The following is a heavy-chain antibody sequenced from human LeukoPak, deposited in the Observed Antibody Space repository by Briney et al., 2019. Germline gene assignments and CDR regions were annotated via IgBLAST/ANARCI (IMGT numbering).Heavy chain of an antibody. Sequence: SGPTLVKPTQTLTLTCTFSGFSLSTSGVGVGWIRQPPGKALEWLALIYWNDDKRYSPPLKSRLTITKDTSKNQVVLTMTNMDPVDTATYYCAHLAAAGIDIYYYGMDVWGQGTTVTVSS. D-gene: IGHD6-13*01. CDR3: AHLAAAGIDIYYYGMDV. V-gene: IGHV2-5*01. CDR1: GFSLSTSGVG. CDR2: IYWNDDK. J-gene: IGHJ6*02.